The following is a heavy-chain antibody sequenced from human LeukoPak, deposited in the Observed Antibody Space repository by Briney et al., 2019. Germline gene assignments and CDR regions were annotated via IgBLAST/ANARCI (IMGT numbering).Heavy chain of an antibody. D-gene: IGHD5-18*01. CDR3: ARDNTAMDDSFDY. Sequence: PSETLSLTCAVYGGSFSGYYWSWIRQPPGKGLEWIGEINHSGSTNYNPSLKSRVTISVDTSKNQFSLKLSSVTAADTAVYYCARDNTAMDDSFDYWGQGTLVTVSS. J-gene: IGHJ4*02. CDR1: GGSFSGYY. CDR2: INHSGST. V-gene: IGHV4-34*01.